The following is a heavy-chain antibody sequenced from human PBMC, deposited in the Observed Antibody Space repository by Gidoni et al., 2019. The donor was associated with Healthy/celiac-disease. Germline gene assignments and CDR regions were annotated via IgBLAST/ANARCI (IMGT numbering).Heavy chain of an antibody. CDR3: ANGVAGTFY. J-gene: IGHJ4*02. Sequence: QVQLQESGPGLVKPSGTLSLTCAVSGGSISSSNWWSWVRQPPGKGREWIGEIYHSGSTNYNPSLKSRVTISVEKSKNQFSLKLSSVTAADTAVYDCANGVAGTFYWGQGTLVTVSS. CDR1: GGSISSSNW. D-gene: IGHD6-19*01. V-gene: IGHV4-4*02. CDR2: IYHSGST.